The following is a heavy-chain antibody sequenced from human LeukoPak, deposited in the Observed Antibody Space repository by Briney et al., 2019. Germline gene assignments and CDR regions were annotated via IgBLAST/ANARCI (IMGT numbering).Heavy chain of an antibody. D-gene: IGHD1-14*01. J-gene: IGHJ5*02. Sequence: SETLSLTCTVSGGSISSSSYYWGWIRQPPGKGLEWIGSIYYSGSTYYNPSLKSRVTISVDTSKNQFSLKLSSVTAADTAVYYCATGSLTHTTNWFDPWGQGTLVTVSS. CDR3: ATGSLTHTTNWFDP. V-gene: IGHV4-39*07. CDR2: IYYSGST. CDR1: GGSISSSSYY.